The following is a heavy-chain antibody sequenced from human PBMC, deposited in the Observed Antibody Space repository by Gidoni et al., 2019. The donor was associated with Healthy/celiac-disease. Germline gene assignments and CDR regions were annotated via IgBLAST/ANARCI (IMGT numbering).Heavy chain of an antibody. CDR3: TTEFEWELPPDY. V-gene: IGHV3-15*01. D-gene: IGHD1-26*01. CDR1: GFTFRNAW. CDR2: IKSKTDGGTT. Sequence: EVQLVESGGGLVKPGGSLRLSWAASGFTFRNAWMSWVRQAPGKGLEWFGRIKSKTDGGTTDYAAPVKGRFTISRDDSKTTLYLQMNSLKTEDTAVYYCTTEFEWELPPDYWGQGTLVTVSS. J-gene: IGHJ4*02.